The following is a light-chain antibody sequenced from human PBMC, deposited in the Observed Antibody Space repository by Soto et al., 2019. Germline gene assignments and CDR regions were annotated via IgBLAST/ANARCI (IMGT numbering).Light chain of an antibody. CDR3: QQRSKWPLT. J-gene: IGKJ4*01. CDR1: QSVTSF. V-gene: IGKV3-11*01. Sequence: EIVLTQSPATLSLSPGERATLSCRVSQSVTSFLAWYQQKPGQAPRLLIYDASNRATGIPARFSGSGSGTDFTLTISSLEPEDFAIYYCQQRSKWPLTFGGGTKVETK. CDR2: DAS.